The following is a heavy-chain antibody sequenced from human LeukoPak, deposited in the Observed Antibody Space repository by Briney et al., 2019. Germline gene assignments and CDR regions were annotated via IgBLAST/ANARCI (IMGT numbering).Heavy chain of an antibody. D-gene: IGHD5-24*01. CDR1: GFSVSSNY. CDR3: AKDRRDGYNSPGWFDP. V-gene: IGHV3-53*01. Sequence: GGSLRLSCEGSGFSVSSNYMTWVRQAPGKGLEWVSVIYSGGSTYYADSVKGRFTISRDNSKNTLYLQMNSLRAEDTAVYYCAKDRRDGYNSPGWFDPWGQGTLVTVSS. CDR2: IYSGGST. J-gene: IGHJ5*02.